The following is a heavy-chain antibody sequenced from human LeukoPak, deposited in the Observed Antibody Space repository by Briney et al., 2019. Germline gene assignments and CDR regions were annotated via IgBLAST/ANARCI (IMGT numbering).Heavy chain of an antibody. D-gene: IGHD5-12*01. CDR3: ARSGWLRHPFDY. J-gene: IGHJ4*02. CDR2: INWKGGST. Sequence: PGGSLRLSCAASGFTFDDYGMRCARHAPGKGLEWVSGINWKGGSTGYADSVKGRFTISRDNAKNSLYLQMNSPRTPDTTWYYCARSGWLRHPFDYWGQGTLVTVSS. CDR1: GFTFDDYG. V-gene: IGHV3-20*04.